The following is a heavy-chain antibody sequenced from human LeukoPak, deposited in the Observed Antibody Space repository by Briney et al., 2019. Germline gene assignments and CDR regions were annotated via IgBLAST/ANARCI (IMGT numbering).Heavy chain of an antibody. CDR1: GFTFGDYA. V-gene: IGHV3-7*03. CDR2: IKQDGSEK. J-gene: IGHJ4*02. Sequence: GGSLRLSCTASGFTFGDYAMSWVRQAPGKGLEWVANIKQDGSEKYYVGSVKGRFTISRDNADNSLYLQMNSLRAEDTAVYYCARLRTFDYWGQGTLVTVSS. D-gene: IGHD1-14*01. CDR3: ARLRTFDY.